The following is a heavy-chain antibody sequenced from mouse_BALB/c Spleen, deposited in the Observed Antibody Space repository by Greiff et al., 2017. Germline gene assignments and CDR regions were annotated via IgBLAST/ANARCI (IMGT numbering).Heavy chain of an antibody. CDR3: DYVYDGFAY. J-gene: IGHJ3*01. CDR2: ISYDGSN. CDR1: GYSITSGYY. Sequence: DVKLQESGPGLVKPSQSLSLTCSVTGYSITSGYYWNWIRQFPGNKLEWMGYISYDGSNNYNPSLKNRISITRDTSKNQFFLKLNSVTTEDTATYYCDYVYDGFAYWGQGTLVTVSA. V-gene: IGHV3-6*02. D-gene: IGHD2-2*01.